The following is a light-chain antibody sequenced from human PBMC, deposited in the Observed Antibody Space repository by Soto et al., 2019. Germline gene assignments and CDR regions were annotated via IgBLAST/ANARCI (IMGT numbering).Light chain of an antibody. V-gene: IGKV3-20*01. CDR3: QQYDSSPIT. CDR2: GTS. CDR1: QSVSSNY. Sequence: EIVLTQSPGTLSLSPGERATLSCRASQSVSSNYLAWYQQKPGQAPRLLISGTSSRAAGIPDRFGGSGSGTDFTLTISRLEPEDFAVYYCQQYDSSPITFGQGTRLDIK. J-gene: IGKJ5*01.